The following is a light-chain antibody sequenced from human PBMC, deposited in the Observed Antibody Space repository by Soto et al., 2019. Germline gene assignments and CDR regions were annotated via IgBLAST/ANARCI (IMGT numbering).Light chain of an antibody. J-gene: IGLJ3*02. CDR1: GRDLGDFYY. CDR3: SSYASGPTVL. Sequence: QSALTQPASLSGSPGQSITISCTGTGRDLGDFYYVSWYQQRPGKAPRLLIYEVTNRPSGISDRFSGSKSGSTASLTISGLQAEDEADYYCSSYASGPTVLFGGGTKVTVL. V-gene: IGLV2-14*01. CDR2: EVT.